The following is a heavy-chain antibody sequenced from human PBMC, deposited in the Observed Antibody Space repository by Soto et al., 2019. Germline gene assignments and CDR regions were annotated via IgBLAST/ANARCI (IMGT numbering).Heavy chain of an antibody. Sequence: PGEPLKISCKGSGYSFTNYFITWVCQMPGKGLEWMGRIDPSDSYTNYSPSFQGHVTISADTSISTAYLQRRSLKASDTAMYYCARHRLNTNDAFDIWGQGTMVTVSS. V-gene: IGHV5-10-1*01. CDR1: GYSFTNYF. CDR3: ARHRLNTNDAFDI. CDR2: IDPSDSYT. J-gene: IGHJ3*02. D-gene: IGHD3-16*01.